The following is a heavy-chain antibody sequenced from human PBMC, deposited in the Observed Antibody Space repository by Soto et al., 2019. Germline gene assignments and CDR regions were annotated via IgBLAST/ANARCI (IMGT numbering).Heavy chain of an antibody. V-gene: IGHV2-5*02. CDR1: GFSLTTTGVG. Sequence: QITLKESGPTLVKPTQTLTLTCTVSGFSLTTTGVGVGWIRQPPGKALEWLALIYWDDDKRYTPSLKSRLTLTKDTSKNQVVLTMTNMDPVDTATYSCAHRRDGAFFDYWGQGTLVTVSS. J-gene: IGHJ4*02. D-gene: IGHD3-10*01. CDR3: AHRRDGAFFDY. CDR2: IYWDDDK.